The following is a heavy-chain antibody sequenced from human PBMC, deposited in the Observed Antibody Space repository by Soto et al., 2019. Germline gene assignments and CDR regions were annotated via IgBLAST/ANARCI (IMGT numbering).Heavy chain of an antibody. V-gene: IGHV3-30*18. CDR1: GFTFSDYA. Sequence: GGSLRLSCASSGFTFSDYALHWVRQAPRKGLEWVAVVTHDGRNTHYADSVKGRFTISRDSSKNTVSLEMTSLRAEDTAVYYCAKGGREWLVTSDFNYWGQGALVTVSS. CDR3: AKGGREWLVTSDFNY. CDR2: VTHDGRNT. D-gene: IGHD5-12*01. J-gene: IGHJ4*02.